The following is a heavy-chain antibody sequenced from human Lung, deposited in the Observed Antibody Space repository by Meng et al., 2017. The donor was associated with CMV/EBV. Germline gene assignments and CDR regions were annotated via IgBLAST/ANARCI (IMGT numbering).Heavy chain of an antibody. J-gene: IGHJ4*02. CDR1: GGTLSSYA. D-gene: IGHD3-3*01. V-gene: IGHV1-69*10. CDR2: IIPIFGIT. CDR3: ARVRSIPPFHDFWSGYDPHYFDY. Sequence: SVKVSXKASGGTLSSYAISWVRQAPGQGLEWMGGIIPIFGITNYAQKFQGRVTITADKSTSTSYMQLSSLRSEDAAVYYCARVRSIPPFHDFWSGYDPHYFDYWGQGTLVTVSS.